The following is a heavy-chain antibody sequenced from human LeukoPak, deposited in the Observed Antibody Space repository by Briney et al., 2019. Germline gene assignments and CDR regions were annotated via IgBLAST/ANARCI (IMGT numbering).Heavy chain of an antibody. CDR1: GFTFSSYG. J-gene: IGHJ5*02. V-gene: IGHV3-21*01. Sequence: GSLRLSCAASGFTFSSYGMNWVRQAPGKGLEWVSSISSSSSYIYYSDSVKGRFTISRDNAKNSLYLQMNSLRAGDTAVYYCARDRRGQQLGEPWGQGTLATVSS. D-gene: IGHD6-13*01. CDR3: ARDRRGQQLGEP. CDR2: ISSSSSYI.